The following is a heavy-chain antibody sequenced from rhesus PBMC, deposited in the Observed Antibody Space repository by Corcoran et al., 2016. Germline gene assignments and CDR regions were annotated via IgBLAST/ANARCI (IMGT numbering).Heavy chain of an antibody. CDR3: ARAGAVIYGLDS. Sequence: QVQLQESGPGVVKPSETLSLTCAVSGYSISSGYDWSWIRQPPGKGLEWIGYIYGSNGSTNYNPFLKNRVPISKATSKNQFSLKLSSVTAADTAVNYCARAGAVIYGLDSWGQGVVVTVSS. CDR2: IYGSNGST. D-gene: IGHD1-44*02. V-gene: IGHV4-127*01. CDR1: GYSISSGYD. J-gene: IGHJ6*01.